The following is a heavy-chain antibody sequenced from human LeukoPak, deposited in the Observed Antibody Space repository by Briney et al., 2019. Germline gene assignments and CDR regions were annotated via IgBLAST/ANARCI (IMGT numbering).Heavy chain of an antibody. V-gene: IGHV4-61*02. CDR1: GGSICSGSYY. CDR2: IYSSGST. D-gene: IGHD2-2*01. J-gene: IGHJ1*01. Sequence: PSETLSLTCTVSGGSICSGSYYWSWIRQPAGMGLEWIGRIYSSGSTNYNSSLKSRVTISVDTSKNQFSLKLSSVTAADTAVYYCASQFPYREYFQHWGQGTLVTVSS. CDR3: ASQFPYREYFQH.